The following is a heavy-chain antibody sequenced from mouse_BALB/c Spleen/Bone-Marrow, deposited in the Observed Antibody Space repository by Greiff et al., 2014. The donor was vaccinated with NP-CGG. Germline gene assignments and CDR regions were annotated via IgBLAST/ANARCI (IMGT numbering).Heavy chain of an antibody. J-gene: IGHJ2*01. V-gene: IGHV5-6*02. D-gene: IGHD4-1*01. Sequence: DVKLVESGGDLVKPGGSLKLSCAASGFTFTSYGMSWVRRTPDKRLEWVATISSGGSYTYYPDSVKGRFTISRDNAKNTLYLQMSSLKSEDTAMYYCARLGRDYFDYWGQGTTLTVSS. CDR1: GFTFTSYG. CDR3: ARLGRDYFDY. CDR2: ISSGGSYT.